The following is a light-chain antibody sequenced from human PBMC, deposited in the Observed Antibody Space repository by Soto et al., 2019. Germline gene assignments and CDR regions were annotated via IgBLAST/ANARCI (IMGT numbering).Light chain of an antibody. V-gene: IGKV3-20*01. Sequence: EIVLTQSPGTLSLSPGERATLSCRASQSVSNNYVAWYQQKPGQPPRLLIRDASNRATGIPDRFSGSGSGTDFTLTISRLEPEDFAVYYCQQCAHTPLTFGQGTKV. CDR1: QSVSNNY. J-gene: IGKJ1*01. CDR2: DAS. CDR3: QQCAHTPLT.